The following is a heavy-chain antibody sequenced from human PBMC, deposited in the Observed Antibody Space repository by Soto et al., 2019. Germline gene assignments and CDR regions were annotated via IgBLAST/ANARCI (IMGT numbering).Heavy chain of an antibody. CDR1: GGSISSYY. V-gene: IGHV4-59*01. D-gene: IGHD6-25*01. Sequence: PSATLSLTCTVSGGSISSYYWSWIRQPPGKGLEWIGYIYYNGSTNYNPSLKSRVTISVDTSKNQFSLKLSSVTAADTAVYYCARAATLHVAFDIWGQGTMVTVSS. CDR3: ARAATLHVAFDI. CDR2: IYYNGST. J-gene: IGHJ3*02.